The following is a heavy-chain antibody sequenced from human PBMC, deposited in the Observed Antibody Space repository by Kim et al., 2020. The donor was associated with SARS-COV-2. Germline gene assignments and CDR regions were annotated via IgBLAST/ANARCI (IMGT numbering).Heavy chain of an antibody. V-gene: IGHV3-30*02. CDR3: ARGLGGNYYGMDV. J-gene: IGHJ6*02. Sequence: YYADSVKGRFTISRDNSKNTLYLQMNSLRGEDTAVYYCARGLGGNYYGMDVWGQGTTVTVSS.